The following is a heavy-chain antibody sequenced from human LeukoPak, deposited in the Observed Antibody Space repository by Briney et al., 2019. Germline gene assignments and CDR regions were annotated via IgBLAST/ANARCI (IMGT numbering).Heavy chain of an antibody. D-gene: IGHD3-10*02. CDR2: TSYSEGT. V-gene: IGHV4-31*06. Sequence: PSETLSLTRTVSLGAPSGGSYYSGWIRQHPGKGLEWIGFTSYSEGTYYTPSLMSRITISVDRSQNQFSLKMRDVTAGDTAVYFWESADWECFYFVTWGEGAPVAVSS. CDR3: ESADWECFYFVT. J-gene: IGHJ6*01. CDR1: LGAPSGGSYY.